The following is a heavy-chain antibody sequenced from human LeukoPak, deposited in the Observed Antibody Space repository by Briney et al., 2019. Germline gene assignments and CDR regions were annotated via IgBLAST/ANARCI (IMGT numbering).Heavy chain of an antibody. V-gene: IGHV1-69*06. CDR2: IIPIFGTA. Sequence: ASVKVSCKASGGTFSSYAISWVRQAPGQGLEWMGGIIPIFGTANYAQKFQGRVTITADKSTSTAYMELSSLRSDDTAVYYCARARGSSWAPFDYWGQGTLVTVSS. J-gene: IGHJ4*02. CDR3: ARARGSSWAPFDY. CDR1: GGTFSSYA. D-gene: IGHD6-13*01.